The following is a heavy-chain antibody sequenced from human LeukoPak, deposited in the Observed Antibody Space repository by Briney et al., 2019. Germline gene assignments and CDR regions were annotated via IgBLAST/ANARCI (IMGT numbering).Heavy chain of an antibody. J-gene: IGHJ4*02. D-gene: IGHD3-22*01. CDR1: GYTFTGYY. CDR3: ARGKDTSGYYNRGPYYFDY. Sequence: ASVTVSCKASGYTFTGYYVHWVRQAPGQGLEWMGWINPDSGGTKYPQKFQGRVTMNRDTSISTAYMELTRLRSDDTAVYFCARGKDTSGYYNRGPYYFDYWGQGTLVTVSS. CDR2: INPDSGGT. V-gene: IGHV1-2*02.